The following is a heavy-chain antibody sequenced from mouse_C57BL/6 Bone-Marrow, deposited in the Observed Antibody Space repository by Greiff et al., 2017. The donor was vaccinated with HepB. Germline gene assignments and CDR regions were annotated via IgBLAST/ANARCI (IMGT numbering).Heavy chain of an antibody. Sequence: VKLMESGAELARPGASVKLSCKASGYTFTSYGISWVKQRTGQGLEWIGEIYPRSGNTYYNEKFKGKANLTADKSSSTAYMELRSLTSEDSAVYFWARQGTTVGDWYFDVWGTGTTVTVSS. D-gene: IGHD1-1*01. V-gene: IGHV1-81*01. CDR1: GYTFTSYG. CDR3: ARQGTTVGDWYFDV. CDR2: IYPRSGNT. J-gene: IGHJ1*03.